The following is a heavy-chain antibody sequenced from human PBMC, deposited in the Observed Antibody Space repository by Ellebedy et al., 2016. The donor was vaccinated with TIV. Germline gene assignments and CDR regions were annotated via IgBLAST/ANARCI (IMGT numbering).Heavy chain of an antibody. V-gene: IGHV1-24*01. J-gene: IGHJ3*02. D-gene: IGHD1-26*01. CDR2: FDPGDGET. CDR3: ATDTYSGSYGGDAFDI. Sequence: ASVKVSCKASGGTFSSYAISWVRQAPGQGLEWMGGFDPGDGETIYAQKFQGRVTMTEDTSTDTAYMELSSLRSEDTAVYYCATDTYSGSYGGDAFDIWGQGTMVTVSS. CDR1: GGTFSSYA.